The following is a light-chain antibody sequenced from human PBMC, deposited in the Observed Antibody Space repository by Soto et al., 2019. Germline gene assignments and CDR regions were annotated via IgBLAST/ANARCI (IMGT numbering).Light chain of an antibody. CDR1: SSDVGGYNY. V-gene: IGLV2-11*01. CDR2: DVK. J-gene: IGLJ1*01. Sequence: QSALTQPPSASGSPGQSVTISCTGTSSDVGGYNYVSWYQQYPGKAPKVMIYDVKTRPSGVPDRFSGSKSGNTASLTISGLQAEDEADYYCCSYAGDYTFVFGTGTKLTVL. CDR3: CSYAGDYTFV.